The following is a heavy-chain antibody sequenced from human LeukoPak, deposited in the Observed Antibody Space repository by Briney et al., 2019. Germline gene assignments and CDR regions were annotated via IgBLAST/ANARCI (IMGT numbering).Heavy chain of an antibody. CDR1: GGSFSGYY. Sequence: SETLSLTCAVYGGSFSGYYWSWIRQPPGKGLEWIGEINHSGSTNYNPSLKSRVTISVDTSKNQFSLKLSSVTAADTAVYYCARGGIAARPGARSQTPSYYMDVWGKGTTVTVSS. V-gene: IGHV4-34*01. D-gene: IGHD6-6*01. CDR3: ARGGIAARPGARSQTPSYYMDV. CDR2: INHSGST. J-gene: IGHJ6*03.